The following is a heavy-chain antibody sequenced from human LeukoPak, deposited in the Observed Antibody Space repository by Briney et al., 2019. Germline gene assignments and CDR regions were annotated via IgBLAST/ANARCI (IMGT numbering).Heavy chain of an antibody. V-gene: IGHV3-48*04. D-gene: IGHD3-3*02. CDR1: GFTFSSYS. CDR3: ARDRGSTPIFAS. CDR2: ISTSSSTI. J-gene: IGHJ4*02. Sequence: PGGFLRLSCAASGFTFSSYSMNWVRQAPGKGLEWVSYISTSSSTIYYEDSVKGRFTISRDNAKNSLYLQMNSLRAEDTAVYYCARDRGSTPIFASGGQEPLATVPS.